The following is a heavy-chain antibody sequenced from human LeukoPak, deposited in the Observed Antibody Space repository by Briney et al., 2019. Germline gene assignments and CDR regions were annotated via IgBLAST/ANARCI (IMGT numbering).Heavy chain of an antibody. CDR2: INHSGST. J-gene: IGHJ4*02. D-gene: IGHD4-17*01. CDR3: ARDHYGDPIDY. Sequence: PSETLSLTCAVYGGSFSGYYWSWIRQPPGKGLEWIGEINHSGSTNYNPSLKSRVTISVDTSKNQFSLKLSSVTAADTAVYYCARDHYGDPIDYRGQGTLVTVSS. V-gene: IGHV4-34*01. CDR1: GGSFSGYY.